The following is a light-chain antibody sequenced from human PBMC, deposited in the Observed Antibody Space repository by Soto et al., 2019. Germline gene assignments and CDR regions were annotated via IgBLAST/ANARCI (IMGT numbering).Light chain of an antibody. CDR2: GAS. CDR1: QSVSSN. V-gene: IGKV3-15*01. J-gene: IGKJ5*01. CDR3: QQYGTSPRT. Sequence: EIVMRQSPATLSVSPGERATLSCRASQSVSSNLAWYQQKPGQAPRLLIYGASTRATGIPARFSGSGPGTDFTLTISRLEPEDFAVYICQQYGTSPRTFGQGTRLEI.